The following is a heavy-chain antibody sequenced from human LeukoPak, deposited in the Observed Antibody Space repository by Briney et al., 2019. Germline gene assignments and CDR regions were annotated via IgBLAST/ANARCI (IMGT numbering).Heavy chain of an antibody. CDR2: IIPIFGTA. CDR1: GGTFSSYA. J-gene: IGHJ6*03. D-gene: IGHD1-26*01. V-gene: IGHV1-69*05. CDR3: ARVTFAVGATIPWHYYYMDV. Sequence: ASVKVSCKASGGTFSSYAISWVRQAPGQGLEWMGGIIPIFGTANYAQKFQGRVTITTDESTSTAYIELSSLRSEDTAVYYCARVTFAVGATIPWHYYYMDVWGKGTTVTVSS.